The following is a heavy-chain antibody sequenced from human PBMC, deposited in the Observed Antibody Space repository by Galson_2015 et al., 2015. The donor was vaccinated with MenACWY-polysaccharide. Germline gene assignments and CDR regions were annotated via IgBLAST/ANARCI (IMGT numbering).Heavy chain of an antibody. Sequence: SLRLSCAVSGFTFKNYWMSWVRQAPGKGLEWVANIKKDGSEKYCVDSVKGRFTISRDNARNSLYLQMNGLRGEDTAVYYCARGHYGMDVWGQGTMVTVS. CDR2: IKKDGSEK. J-gene: IGHJ6*02. CDR3: ARGHYGMDV. CDR1: GFTFKNYW. V-gene: IGHV3-7*01.